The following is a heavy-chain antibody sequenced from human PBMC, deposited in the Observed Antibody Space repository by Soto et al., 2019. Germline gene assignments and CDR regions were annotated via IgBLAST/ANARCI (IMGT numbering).Heavy chain of an antibody. D-gene: IGHD2-2*01. Sequence: SETLSLTCTVSGASVSSATHYWNWIRQPPGKPLEWIGYIYYSGTTNYNPSLRSRVTISLDRSNDQFSLKLSSVTAADTAVYYCAKGDAPAAIFPMDVWGQGTTVTVSS. V-gene: IGHV4-61*01. CDR3: AKGDAPAAIFPMDV. CDR2: IYYSGTT. J-gene: IGHJ6*02. CDR1: GASVSSATHY.